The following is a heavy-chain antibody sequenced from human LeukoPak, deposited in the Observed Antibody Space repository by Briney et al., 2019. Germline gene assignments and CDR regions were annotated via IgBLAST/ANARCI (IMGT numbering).Heavy chain of an antibody. Sequence: GGSLRLSCAASGFTVSSNYMSWVRQAPGKGLEWVSVIYSGGSTYYADSVKGRFTISRDNSKNTLYLQMNGLRAEDTAVYYCASSLVVTNFDYWGQGTLVTVSS. CDR1: GFTVSSNY. CDR3: ASSLVVTNFDY. V-gene: IGHV3-66*01. J-gene: IGHJ4*02. CDR2: IYSGGST. D-gene: IGHD2-15*01.